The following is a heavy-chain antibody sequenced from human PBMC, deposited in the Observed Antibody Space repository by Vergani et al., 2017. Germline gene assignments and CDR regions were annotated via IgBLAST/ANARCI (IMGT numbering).Heavy chain of an antibody. J-gene: IGHJ4*02. V-gene: IGHV1-2*02. CDR3: ARGPPLAAAGRYYFDY. CDR2: INPNSGGT. D-gene: IGHD6-13*01. CDR1: GFTFTSYH. Sequence: QVQLVQSGAEVKKPGASVRVSCKASGFTFTSYHIHWVRQAPGQGLEWMGWINPNSGGTNYAQKFQGRVTMTRDTSISTAYMELSRLRSDDTAVYYCARGPPLAAAGRYYFDYWGQGTLVTVSS.